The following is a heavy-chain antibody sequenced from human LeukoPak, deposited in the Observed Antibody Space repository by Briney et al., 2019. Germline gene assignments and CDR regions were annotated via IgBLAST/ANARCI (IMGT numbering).Heavy chain of an antibody. CDR2: IKQDGSEG. CDR3: ATRSCSISACRASSYHCMDF. D-gene: IGHD2-2*01. Sequence: QSGGSLRLSCVGSGFIFRSYAVTWVRQAPGKGLEWVANIKQDGSEGYYVDSVKGRFTVSRDNAKSSLYLQLNSLRAEDTAVYYCATRSCSISACRASSYHCMDFWGKGTTVTVSS. V-gene: IGHV3-7*01. J-gene: IGHJ6*03. CDR1: GFIFRSYA.